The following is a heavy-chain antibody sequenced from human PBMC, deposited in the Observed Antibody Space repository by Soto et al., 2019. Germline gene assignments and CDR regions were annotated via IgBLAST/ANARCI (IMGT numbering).Heavy chain of an antibody. CDR3: TRQTDAVQWLVDATDYNFDD. J-gene: IGHJ4*02. V-gene: IGHV3-73*01. Sequence: FLRLSWAASGFTFGGSAMHWVRQASGKGLEWVGHIRSNTNSYATAYAESVKGRFTISRDDSMNTAYLQMNSLKTEDTAVYSCTRQTDAVQWLVDATDYNFDDWGQGTLVTVSS. CDR1: GFTFGGSA. D-gene: IGHD6-19*01. CDR2: IRSNTNSYAT.